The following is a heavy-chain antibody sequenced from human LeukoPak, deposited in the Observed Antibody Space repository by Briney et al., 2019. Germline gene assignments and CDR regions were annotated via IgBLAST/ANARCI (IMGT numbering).Heavy chain of an antibody. D-gene: IGHD3-10*01. CDR1: GFTWSNYA. CDR3: AKGLYFGELLGPCDF. V-gene: IGHV3-23*01. CDR2: ISGNDAST. J-gene: IGHJ4*02. Sequence: GGSLRLSCAASGFTWSNYAMMWVRQAPGKGLEWVSVISGNDASTYYADSVKGRFTISRDNSNNTLYLQMNSLRAEDTAVYYCAKGLYFGELLGPCDFWGQGTLVTVSS.